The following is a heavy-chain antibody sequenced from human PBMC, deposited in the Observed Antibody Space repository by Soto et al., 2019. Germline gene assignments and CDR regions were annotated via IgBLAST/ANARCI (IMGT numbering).Heavy chain of an antibody. J-gene: IGHJ5*02. V-gene: IGHV3-21*01. Sequence: GGSLRLSCAASGFTFSSYSMNWVRQAPGKGLEWVSSISSSSSYIYYADSVKGRFTISRDNAKNSLYLQMNSLRAEDTAVYYCARDLWHIVVVTATHWFDPWGQGTLVTVSS. D-gene: IGHD2-21*02. CDR3: ARDLWHIVVVTATHWFDP. CDR2: ISSSSSYI. CDR1: GFTFSSYS.